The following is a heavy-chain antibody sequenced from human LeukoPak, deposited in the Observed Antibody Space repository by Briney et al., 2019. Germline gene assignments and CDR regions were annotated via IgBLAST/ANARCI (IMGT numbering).Heavy chain of an antibody. J-gene: IGHJ4*02. CDR2: ISSSGSII. CDR1: GFTFSSYE. Sequence: GGSLRLSCAASGFTFSSYEMNWVRQAPGKGLEWLSYISSSGSIIHYADFVKGRFTIYRDNAKNSLYLQMNSLRAEDTAVYYCARSSGYYRPFDYWGQGTLVTVSS. CDR3: ARSSGYYRPFDY. D-gene: IGHD2/OR15-2a*01. V-gene: IGHV3-48*03.